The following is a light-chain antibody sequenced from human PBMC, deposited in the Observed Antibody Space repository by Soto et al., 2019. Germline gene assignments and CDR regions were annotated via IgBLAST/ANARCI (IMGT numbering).Light chain of an antibody. CDR1: SSNIGNNY. CDR3: GTWDSSLSDVV. CDR2: DNN. J-gene: IGLJ2*01. V-gene: IGLV1-51*01. Sequence: QSVLTQPPSVSAAPGQMVTISCSGSSSNIGNNYVTWYQQLPGTAPKLLIYDNNKRPSGIPDRFSGSKSSTSATLGITGLQTGDEADYYCGTWDSSLSDVVFGGGTKLTVL.